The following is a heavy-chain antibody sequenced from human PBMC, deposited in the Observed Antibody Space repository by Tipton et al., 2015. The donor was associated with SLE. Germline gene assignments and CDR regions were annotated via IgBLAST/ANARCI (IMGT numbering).Heavy chain of an antibody. D-gene: IGHD4-11*01. CDR2: IYPSGIT. V-gene: IGHV4-4*07. Sequence: TLSLTCTVSGDSITTYSWSWIRQPAGKGLEWIGHIYPSGITSCNTSLKSRVTMSLDTSKNQFSLKLSSMTAADTAVYYCAGIRYSNYDVWGQGTTVTVSS. CDR1: GDSITTYS. CDR3: AGIRYSNYDV. J-gene: IGHJ6*02.